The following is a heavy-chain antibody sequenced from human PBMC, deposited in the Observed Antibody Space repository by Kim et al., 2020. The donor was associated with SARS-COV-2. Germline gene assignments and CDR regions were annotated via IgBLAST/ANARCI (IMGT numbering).Heavy chain of an antibody. CDR3: ARVLGHSGYDLVSYYYYGMDV. CDR1: GYTFTSYA. J-gene: IGHJ6*02. D-gene: IGHD5-12*01. CDR2: INTNTGNP. V-gene: IGHV7-4-1*02. Sequence: ASVKVSCKASGYTFTSYAMNWVRQAPGQGLEWMGWINTNTGNPTYAQGFTGRFVFSLDTSVSTAYLQISSLKAEDTAVYYCARVLGHSGYDLVSYYYYGMDVWGQGTTVTVSS.